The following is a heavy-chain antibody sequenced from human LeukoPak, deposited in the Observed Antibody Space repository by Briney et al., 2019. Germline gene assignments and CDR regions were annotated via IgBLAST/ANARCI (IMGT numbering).Heavy chain of an antibody. J-gene: IGHJ4*02. CDR3: TRDHGFGFLEWLSQLPYYFDY. V-gene: IGHV3-30*04. Sequence: GGSLRLSCAASGFTFSNYTMQWVRQAPGKGLEWVAFITYDESHRFYADSVKGRFTISRDNSRNTLYLQMNSLRAEDTAVYYCTRDHGFGFLEWLSQLPYYFDYWGQGTLVTVSS. CDR1: GFTFSNYT. CDR2: ITYDESHR. D-gene: IGHD3-3*01.